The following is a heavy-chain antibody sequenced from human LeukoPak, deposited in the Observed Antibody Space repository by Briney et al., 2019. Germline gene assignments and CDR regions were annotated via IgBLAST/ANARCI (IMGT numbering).Heavy chain of an antibody. D-gene: IGHD6-6*01. CDR3: ARGVARSSKFHFSYYFDY. J-gene: IGHJ4*02. Sequence: GGSLRLSCAASGFTFSTYSMNWVRQAPGKGLEWLSSITRSSYIYYADSVKGRFTISRDNAKNSLYLQMNSLRAEDTAVYYCARGVARSSKFHFSYYFDYWGQGTLVTVSS. V-gene: IGHV3-21*01. CDR2: ITRSSYI. CDR1: GFTFSTYS.